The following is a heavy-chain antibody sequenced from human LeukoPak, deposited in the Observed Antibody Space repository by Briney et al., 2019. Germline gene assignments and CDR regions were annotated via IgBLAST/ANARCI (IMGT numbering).Heavy chain of an antibody. CDR2: IYTSGST. V-gene: IGHV4-4*07. Sequence: SETLSLTCTVSGGSISSYYWSWIRQPAGKGLEWIGRIYTSGSTNYNPSLKSRVTMSVDTSKNQFSLKLSSVTAADTAVYYCARGAANMGAVAGTFDYWGQGTLVTVYS. D-gene: IGHD6-19*01. J-gene: IGHJ4*02. CDR3: ARGAANMGAVAGTFDY. CDR1: GGSISSYY.